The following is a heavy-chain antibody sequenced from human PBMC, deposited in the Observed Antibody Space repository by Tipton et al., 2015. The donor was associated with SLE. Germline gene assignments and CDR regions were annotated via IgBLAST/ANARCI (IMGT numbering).Heavy chain of an antibody. V-gene: IGHV4-59*08. CDR2: VYYDGST. J-gene: IGHJ4*02. Sequence: TLSLTCTDSGGSIGSYYWSWIRQPPGKGLEWIGYVYYDGSTKYSPSLKSRVTISLGPSSNEFSLKLNSVTAADTAVYYCAFSTSGGTAGGFDYWGQGTLVTVSS. CDR3: AFSTSGGTAGGFDY. D-gene: IGHD3-10*01. CDR1: GGSIGSYY.